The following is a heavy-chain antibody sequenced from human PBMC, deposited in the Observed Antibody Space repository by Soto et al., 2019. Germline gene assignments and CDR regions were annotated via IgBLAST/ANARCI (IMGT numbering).Heavy chain of an antibody. CDR3: SRGDV. J-gene: IGHJ6*02. V-gene: IGHV3-7*05. CDR1: GFRFGGFW. Sequence: EVQLVESGGGLVQPGGSLRLSCAASGFRFGGFWMGWVRQAPGKGLEWVANIKQDGSEKNYVDSVKGRFTIFRDNAESSLFLQMNSLRAEDTALYYCSRGDVWGQGTMVTVSS. CDR2: IKQDGSEK.